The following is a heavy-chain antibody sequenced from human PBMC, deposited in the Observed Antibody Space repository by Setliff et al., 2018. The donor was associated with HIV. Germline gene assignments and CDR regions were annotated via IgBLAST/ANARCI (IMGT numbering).Heavy chain of an antibody. D-gene: IGHD1-26*01. CDR1: GFTFSNFW. CDR3: ARDATRGGDFDF. V-gene: IGHV3-7*01. Sequence: PGGSLRLSCATSGFTFSNFWMTWVRPAPGKGLEWVANIKEDGSETFYVDSVKGRFTMSRDNAKNLVYLEMNSLKVEDTAVYYCARDATRGGDFDFWGQGTLVTVSS. CDR2: IKEDGSET. J-gene: IGHJ4*02.